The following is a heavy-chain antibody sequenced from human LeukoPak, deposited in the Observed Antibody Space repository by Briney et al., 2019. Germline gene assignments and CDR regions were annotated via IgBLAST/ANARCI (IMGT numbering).Heavy chain of an antibody. CDR2: INWDGGST. Sequence: PGGSLRLSCTTSGFTFDDYAISWVRQAPGKGLEWVSGINWDGGSTGYADSVKGRFTISRDNAKNSLYLQMNSLRAEDTALYYCARADNPNYHFYYMDVWGKGTPVTVSS. CDR3: ARADNPNYHFYYMDV. V-gene: IGHV3-20*04. J-gene: IGHJ6*03. CDR1: GFTFDDYA. D-gene: IGHD1-14*01.